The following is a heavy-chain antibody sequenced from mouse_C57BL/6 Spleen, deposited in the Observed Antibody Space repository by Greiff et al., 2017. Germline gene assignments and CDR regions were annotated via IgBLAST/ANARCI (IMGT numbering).Heavy chain of an antibody. CDR3: ARPIYYYGSSYGY. Sequence: EVKLVESGGGLVKPGGSLKLSCAASGFTFSSYTMSWVRQTPEKRLEWVATISGGGGNTYYPDSVQGRFTISRDKAKNTLYLQMSSLMSEDTALYYCARPIYYYGSSYGYWGQGTTLTVAS. CDR1: GFTFSSYT. CDR2: ISGGGGNT. V-gene: IGHV5-9*01. J-gene: IGHJ2*01. D-gene: IGHD1-1*01.